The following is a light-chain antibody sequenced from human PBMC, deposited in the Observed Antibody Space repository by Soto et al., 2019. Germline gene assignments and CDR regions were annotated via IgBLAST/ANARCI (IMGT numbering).Light chain of an antibody. CDR1: RSNIGAGYD. J-gene: IGLJ1*01. V-gene: IGLV1-40*01. CDR3: QSYDDRLSGPFV. Sequence: QLVLTQPPSVSGAPGQRVTISCTGTRSNIGAGYDVHWYQQVPGTAPKLLIFTNSDRPSGVPDRFSASKSGTSASLAITGLQTEDEADCYCQSYDDRLSGPFVFGTGTKLTVL. CDR2: TNS.